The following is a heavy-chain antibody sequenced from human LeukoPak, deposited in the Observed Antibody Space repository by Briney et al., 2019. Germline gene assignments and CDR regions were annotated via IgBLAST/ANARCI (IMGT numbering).Heavy chain of an antibody. CDR3: ARNEIGTTYDAFGI. J-gene: IGHJ3*02. CDR2: TYFRSKWYN. Sequence: SQTLSLTCAISGDSVSSNSAAWNWLRQSPSRGLEWLGRTYFRSKWYNDYAVSVKSRIIINADTTKNHFSLQLSSVTPEDTAVYFCARNEIGTTYDAFGIWGQGTMVTVSS. D-gene: IGHD1-1*01. CDR1: GDSVSSNSAA. V-gene: IGHV6-1*01.